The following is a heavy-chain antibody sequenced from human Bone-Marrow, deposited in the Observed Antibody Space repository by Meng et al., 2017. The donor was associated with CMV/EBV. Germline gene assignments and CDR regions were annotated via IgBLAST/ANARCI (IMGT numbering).Heavy chain of an antibody. CDR2: IIPIFGTA. CDR3: ARGLNRVTRGVYGMDV. Sequence: SVKVSCKASGGTFSSYAISWVRQAPGQGLEWMGGIIPIFGTANYAQKFQGRVTITTDESTSTAYMELSSLRSEDTAVYYCARGLNRVTRGVYGMDVWDQGTTVTVSS. CDR1: GGTFSSYA. V-gene: IGHV1-69*05. D-gene: IGHD4-11*01. J-gene: IGHJ6*02.